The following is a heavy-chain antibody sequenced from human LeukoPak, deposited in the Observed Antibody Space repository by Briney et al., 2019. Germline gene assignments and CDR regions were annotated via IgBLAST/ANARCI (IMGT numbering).Heavy chain of an antibody. CDR1: GFTFNIYA. CDR2: ITDSGAGT. J-gene: IGHJ4*02. CDR3: ASAQRPWFFDY. D-gene: IGHD3-22*01. Sequence: GGSLRLSCVASGFTFNIYAMSWVRQAPGKGLQWVSAITDSGAGTYYADSVRGRFTISRDNSRNTLYLQMNSLRVEDTAFYYCASAQRPWFFDYWGQGTLVTVSS. V-gene: IGHV3-23*01.